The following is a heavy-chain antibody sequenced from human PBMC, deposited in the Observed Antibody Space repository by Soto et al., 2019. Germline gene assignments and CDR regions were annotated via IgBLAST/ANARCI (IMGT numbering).Heavy chain of an antibody. CDR3: AKSGGCSSTSCYRYYGMDV. CDR2: ISGSGGST. V-gene: IGHV3-23*01. Sequence: EVQLLESGGGLVQPGGSLRLSCAASGFTFSSYAMSWVRQAPGKGLEWVSAISGSGGSTYYADSVKGRFTISRDNSKNTLYLQMNSLRAEDTAVYYCAKSGGCSSTSCYRYYGMDVWGQGTTVTVSS. D-gene: IGHD2-2*01. CDR1: GFTFSSYA. J-gene: IGHJ6*02.